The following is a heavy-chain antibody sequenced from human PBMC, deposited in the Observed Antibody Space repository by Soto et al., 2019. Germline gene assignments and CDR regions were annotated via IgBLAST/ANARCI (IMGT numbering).Heavy chain of an antibody. CDR1: GGTFSSYT. V-gene: IGHV1-69*02. J-gene: IGHJ4*02. CDR2: IIPILGIA. Sequence: ASVKVSCKASGGTFSSYTISWVQQAPGQGLEWMGRIIPILGIANYAQKFQGRVTITADKSTSTAYMELSSLRSEDTAVYYCISYGDYGAPTLWGQGTLVTVSS. D-gene: IGHD4-17*01. CDR3: ISYGDYGAPTL.